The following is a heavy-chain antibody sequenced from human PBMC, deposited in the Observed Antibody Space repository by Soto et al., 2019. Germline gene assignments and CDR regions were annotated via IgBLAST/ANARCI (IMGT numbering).Heavy chain of an antibody. CDR2: IYYSGST. J-gene: IGHJ5*02. V-gene: IGHV4-39*01. CDR1: GGSISISSYY. Sequence: SETQSLTCTVSGGSISISSYYWGWIRQPPGKGLEWIGSIYYSGSTYYNPSLKSRVTISVDTSKNQFSLKLSSVTAADTAVYYCARHRGSSSSSLWFDPWGQGTLVT. CDR3: ARHRGSSSSSLWFDP. D-gene: IGHD6-13*01.